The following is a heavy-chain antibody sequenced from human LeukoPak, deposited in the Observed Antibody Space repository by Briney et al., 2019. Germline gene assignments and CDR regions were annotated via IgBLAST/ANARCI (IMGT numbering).Heavy chain of an antibody. V-gene: IGHV3-33*01. CDR1: GFTFSSYG. CDR3: ARAQRITIFGVVLLFDY. J-gene: IGHJ4*02. D-gene: IGHD3-3*01. Sequence: GGSLRLSCAASGFTFSSYGMHWVRQAPGKGLEWVAVIWYDGSNKYYADSVKGRFTISRDNSKNTLYLQMNSLRAEDTAVYYCARAQRITIFGVVLLFDYWGQGTLVTVSS. CDR2: IWYDGSNK.